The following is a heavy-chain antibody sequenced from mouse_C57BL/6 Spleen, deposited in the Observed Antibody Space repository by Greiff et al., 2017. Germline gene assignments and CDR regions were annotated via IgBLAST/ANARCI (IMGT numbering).Heavy chain of an antibody. D-gene: IGHD1-1*01. CDR1: GYTFTSYW. V-gene: IGHV1-7*01. J-gene: IGHJ4*01. CDR3: VITTVVSYYYAMDY. Sequence: QVQLQQSGAELAKPGASVKLSCKASGYTFTSYWMHWVKQRPGQGLEWIGYINPSSGYTKYNQKFKDKATLTADKSSSTAYMQLSSLTYEDSAVDYCVITTVVSYYYAMDYWGQGTSVTVSS. CDR2: INPSSGYT.